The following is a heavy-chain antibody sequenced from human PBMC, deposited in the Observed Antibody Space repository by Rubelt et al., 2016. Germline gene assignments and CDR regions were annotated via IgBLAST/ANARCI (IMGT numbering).Heavy chain of an antibody. V-gene: IGHV3-23*01. J-gene: IGHJ3*02. Sequence: GGSLRLSCAASGFTFSSYAMSWVRQAPGKGLEWVSAISGSGGSTYYADSVKGRFTISRDNAKNTLYLQMNSLRAEDTAVYYCARDRGGIVVVPAAMVRGSRDDAFDIWGQGTMVTVSS. D-gene: IGHD2-2*01. CDR2: ISGSGGST. CDR1: GFTFSSYA. CDR3: ARDRGGIVVVPAAMVRGSRDDAFDI.